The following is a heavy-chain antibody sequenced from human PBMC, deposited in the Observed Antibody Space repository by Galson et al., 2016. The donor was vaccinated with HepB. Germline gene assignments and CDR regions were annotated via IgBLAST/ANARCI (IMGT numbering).Heavy chain of an antibody. CDR2: TIPIFGTA. V-gene: IGHV1-69*13. J-gene: IGHJ4*02. Sequence: SVKVSCKASGGTFSRYTICWVRQAPGQGLEWMGGTIPIFGTANYAQKFQGRVTITADESTSTVYMELSSLRSDDTAVYYCARYRWPSYYFDDWAQGTLATVSS. CDR3: ARYRWPSYYFDD. CDR1: GGTFSRYT. D-gene: IGHD2-8*02.